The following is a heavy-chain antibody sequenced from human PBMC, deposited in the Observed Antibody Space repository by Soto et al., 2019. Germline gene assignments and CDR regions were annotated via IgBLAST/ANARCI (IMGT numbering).Heavy chain of an antibody. Sequence: SETLSPTCPLCTSSISSYYCSWLRPPPGKGLRWIGYIYYSGSTNYIPSLKSRVTISVDTSKNEVSLNLSSVTAADTAVYYCGRVDYDILTGGNFDYWGEGTLVTYPQ. J-gene: IGHJ4*02. CDR3: GRVDYDILTGGNFDY. CDR1: TSSISSYY. V-gene: IGHV4-59*01. D-gene: IGHD3-9*01. CDR2: IYYSGST.